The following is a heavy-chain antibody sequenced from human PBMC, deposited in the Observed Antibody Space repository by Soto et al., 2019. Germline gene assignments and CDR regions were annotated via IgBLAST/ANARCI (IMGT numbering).Heavy chain of an antibody. D-gene: IGHD2-15*01. J-gene: IGHJ4*02. CDR3: ARDECSGGRCYSGY. CDR1: GGSISSYY. CDR2: IYYSGST. Sequence: QVQLQESGPGLVKPSETLSLTCTVSGGSISSYYWSWIRQPPGKGLEWIGYIYYSGSTNYNPSLKSRVTISVDTYKNQFSLKLSSVTAADTAVYYCARDECSGGRCYSGYWGQGTLVTVSS. V-gene: IGHV4-59*01.